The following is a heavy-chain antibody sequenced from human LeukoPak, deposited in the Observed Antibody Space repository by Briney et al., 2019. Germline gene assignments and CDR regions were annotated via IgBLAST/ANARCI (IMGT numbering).Heavy chain of an antibody. CDR2: IKQDGSEK. CDR3: ARAAGPYSGSYAFLDY. V-gene: IGHV3-7*01. J-gene: IGHJ4*02. D-gene: IGHD1-26*01. CDR1: GFTFSSYW. Sequence: GSLRLSXAASGFTFSSYWMSWVRQAPGKGLEWAANIKQDGSEKYYVDSVKGRFTISRDNAKNSLYLQMNSLRAEDTAVYYCARAAGPYSGSYAFLDYWGQGTLVTVSS.